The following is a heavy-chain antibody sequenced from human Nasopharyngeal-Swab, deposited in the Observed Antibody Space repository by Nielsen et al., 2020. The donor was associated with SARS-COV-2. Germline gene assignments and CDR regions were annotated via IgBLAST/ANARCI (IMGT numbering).Heavy chain of an antibody. Sequence: GAFLPISCKGSGYSFTSYWISWVSPMPGKGLEWMGRIDPSDSYTNYSPSFQGHVTISADKSISTAYLQWSSLKASDTAMYYCARIGERGGSPFFDYWGQGTLVTVSS. V-gene: IGHV5-10-1*01. CDR2: IDPSDSYT. CDR3: ARIGERGGSPFFDY. J-gene: IGHJ4*02. D-gene: IGHD3-10*01. CDR1: GYSFTSYW.